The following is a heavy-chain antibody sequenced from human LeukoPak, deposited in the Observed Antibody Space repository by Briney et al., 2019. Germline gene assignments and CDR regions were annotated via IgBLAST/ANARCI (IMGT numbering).Heavy chain of an antibody. J-gene: IGHJ4*02. Sequence: GSLGLSCAASRFTFNTYVVNWVRQAPGKGLEWVSAISGNGDITYYADSVRGRFTISRDNSKNTLYLQMNSLRAEDTAVYYCARVKRDCSGGSCYSYDYWGQGTLVTVSS. V-gene: IGHV3-23*01. CDR2: ISGNGDIT. CDR1: RFTFNTYV. CDR3: ARVKRDCSGGSCYSYDY. D-gene: IGHD2-15*01.